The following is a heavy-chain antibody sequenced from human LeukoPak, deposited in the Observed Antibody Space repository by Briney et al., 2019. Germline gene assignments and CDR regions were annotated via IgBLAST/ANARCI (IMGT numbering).Heavy chain of an antibody. CDR2: ISGSGGST. CDR3: AKEGLFGVVVSYFDY. J-gene: IGHJ4*02. CDR1: GFTFSSYA. V-gene: IGHV3-23*01. Sequence: GGSLRLSCAASGFTFSSYAVSWVRQAPGKGLEWVSAISGSGGSTYYADSVKGRFTTSRDNSKNTLYLQMNSLRAEDTAVYHCAKEGLFGVVVSYFDYWGQGTLVTVSS. D-gene: IGHD3-22*01.